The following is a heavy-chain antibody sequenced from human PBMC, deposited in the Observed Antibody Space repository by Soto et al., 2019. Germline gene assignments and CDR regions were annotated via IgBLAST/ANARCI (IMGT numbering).Heavy chain of an antibody. J-gene: IGHJ4*02. CDR1: GYSFTSYW. CDR2: IDPSDSYT. D-gene: IGHD2-2*02. Sequence: PGESLKISCKGSGYSFTSYWISWVRQMPGKGLEWMGRIDPSDSYTNYSPSFQGHVTISADKSISTAYLQWSSLKASDTAMYYCARQAHKYQLLYNYWGQGTLVTVSS. V-gene: IGHV5-10-1*01. CDR3: ARQAHKYQLLYNY.